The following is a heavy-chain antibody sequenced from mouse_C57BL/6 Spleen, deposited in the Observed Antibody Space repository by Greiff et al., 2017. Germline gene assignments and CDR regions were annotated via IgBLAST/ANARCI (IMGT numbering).Heavy chain of an antibody. CDR3: ARSNDYDVNYFDY. Sequence: LQQSGAELVRPGSSVQLSCKASYFAFMASAMHWVKQRPGHGLEWIGSFTMYSDATEYSENFKGKATLTANTSSSTAYMELSSLTSEDSAVYYCARSNDYDVNYFDYWGQGTTLTVSS. J-gene: IGHJ2*01. V-gene: IGHV1-49*01. D-gene: IGHD2-4*01. CDR2: FTMYSDAT. CDR1: YFAFMASA.